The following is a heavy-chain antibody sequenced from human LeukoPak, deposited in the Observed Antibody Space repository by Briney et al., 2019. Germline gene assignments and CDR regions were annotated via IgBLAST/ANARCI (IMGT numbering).Heavy chain of an antibody. CDR2: ISWNSGSI. Sequence: GRSLRLSCAASGFNFNDYATHWVRQAPGKGLEWVSGISWNSGSIGYADSVKGQFTISRDNAKKSLYLQMNSLRLEDTAMYYCAKDLVAVVGFDYWGQGTLVTVSS. V-gene: IGHV3-9*01. J-gene: IGHJ4*02. D-gene: IGHD2-15*01. CDR1: GFNFNDYA. CDR3: AKDLVAVVGFDY.